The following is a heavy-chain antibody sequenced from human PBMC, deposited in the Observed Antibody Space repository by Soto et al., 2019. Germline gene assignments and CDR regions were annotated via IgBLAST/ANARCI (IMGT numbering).Heavy chain of an antibody. CDR2: ISAYNGNT. CDR1: GYTFTSYG. V-gene: IGHV1-18*01. J-gene: IGHJ5*02. CDR3: ARGGEDVVVVAATRCWFDP. D-gene: IGHD2-15*01. Sequence: QVQLVQSGAEVKKPGASVKVSCKASGYTFTSYGISWVRQAPGQGLEWMGWISAYNGNTNYAQKLQGRVTMTTDTSTSTAYMGLRSLRSDDTAVYYCARGGEDVVVVAATRCWFDPWGQGTLVTVSS.